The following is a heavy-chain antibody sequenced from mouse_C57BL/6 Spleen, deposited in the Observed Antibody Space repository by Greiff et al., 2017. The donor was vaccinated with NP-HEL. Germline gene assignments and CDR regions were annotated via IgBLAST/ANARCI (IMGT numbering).Heavy chain of an antibody. J-gene: IGHJ3*01. D-gene: IGHD1-1*01. CDR1: GYSITSGYY. Sequence: EVQLQESGPGLVKPSQSLSLTCSVTGYSITSGYYWNWIRQFPGNKLEWMGYISYDGSNNYNPSLKNRISITRDTSKNQFFLKLNSVTTEDTATYYCARVGSSSWFAYWGQRTLVTVSA. V-gene: IGHV3-6*01. CDR2: ISYDGSN. CDR3: ARVGSSSWFAY.